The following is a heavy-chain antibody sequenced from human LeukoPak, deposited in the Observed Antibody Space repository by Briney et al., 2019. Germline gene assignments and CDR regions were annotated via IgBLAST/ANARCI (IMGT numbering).Heavy chain of an antibody. CDR1: GYTLTELS. D-gene: IGHD1-26*01. CDR3: ATLASPGATTGLVY. CDR2: FDPEDGET. Sequence: GASVKVSCKVSGYTLTELSMHWVRQAPGKGLEWMGGFDPEDGETIYAQKFQGRVTMTEDTSTDTAYMELSSLRSEDTAVYYCATLASPGATTGLVYWGQGTLVTVSS. J-gene: IGHJ4*02. V-gene: IGHV1-24*01.